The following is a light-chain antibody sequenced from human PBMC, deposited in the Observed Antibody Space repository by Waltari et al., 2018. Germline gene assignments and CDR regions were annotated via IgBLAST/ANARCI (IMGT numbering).Light chain of an antibody. J-gene: IGLJ3*02. V-gene: IGLV6-57*03. Sequence: NFMLTQPHPVSESQGKTVTISCTRSSGSLTSNYVQWFQQRPGSAPTTVIYEDYQRPSGVPDRFSGSIDSSSNSASLTISGLKTEDEADYYCQSYDGINWMFGGGTKLTVL. CDR2: EDY. CDR1: SGSLTSNY. CDR3: QSYDGINWM.